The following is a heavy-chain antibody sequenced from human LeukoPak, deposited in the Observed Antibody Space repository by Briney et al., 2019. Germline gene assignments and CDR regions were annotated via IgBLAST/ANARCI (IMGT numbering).Heavy chain of an antibody. CDR3: ARDVSMVRGVIGGMDV. CDR1: GGSISSSSYF. CDR2: IFSNGNT. V-gene: IGHV4-39*07. D-gene: IGHD3-10*01. Sequence: PLETLSLTCTVSGGSISSSSYFWGWIRQPPGKGLEWIGNIFSNGNTYYNPSLKSRVTISVDTSKNQFSLRLSSVTAADTAVYYCARDVSMVRGVIGGMDVWGQGTTVTVSS. J-gene: IGHJ6*02.